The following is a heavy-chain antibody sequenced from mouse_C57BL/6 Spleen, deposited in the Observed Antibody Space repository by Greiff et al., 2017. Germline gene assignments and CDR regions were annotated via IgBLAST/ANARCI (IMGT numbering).Heavy chain of an antibody. V-gene: IGHV5-9*01. CDR2: ISGGGGNT. J-gene: IGHJ2*01. CDR1: GFTFSSYT. Sequence: EVQLVESGGGLVKPGGSLKLSCAASGFTFSSYTMSWVRQTPEKRLEWVATISGGGGNTYYPDSVKGRFTISRDHAKNTLYLQMSSLRSEDTALYYCARITTVVAPYFDYWGQGTTLTVSS. CDR3: ARITTVVAPYFDY. D-gene: IGHD1-1*01.